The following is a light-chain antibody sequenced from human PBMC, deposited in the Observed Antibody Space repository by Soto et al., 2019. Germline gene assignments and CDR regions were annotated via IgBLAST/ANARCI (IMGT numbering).Light chain of an antibody. J-gene: IGLJ2*01. Sequence: QLVLTQPPSVPEAPRQRVTISCSGSSSNIGNNAVNWYQQLPGKAPKLLIYYDDLLPSGVSDRFSGSKSGTSASLAISGLQSEDEADYYCAAWDDSLNGRVFGGGTKLTVL. CDR1: SSNIGNNA. CDR2: YDD. CDR3: AAWDDSLNGRV. V-gene: IGLV1-36*01.